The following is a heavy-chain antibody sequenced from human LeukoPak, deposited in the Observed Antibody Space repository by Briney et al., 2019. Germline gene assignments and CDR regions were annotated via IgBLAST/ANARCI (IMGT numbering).Heavy chain of an antibody. Sequence: GGSLRLSCAASGFTFSSYAMHWVRQAPGKGLEWVAVISYDGSNKYYADSVKGRFTISRDNSKNTLYLQMNSLRAEDTAVYYCARDKGDYGPDAFDIWGQGTMVTVSS. D-gene: IGHD4-17*01. CDR2: ISYDGSNK. CDR1: GFTFSSYA. CDR3: ARDKGDYGPDAFDI. J-gene: IGHJ3*02. V-gene: IGHV3-30*04.